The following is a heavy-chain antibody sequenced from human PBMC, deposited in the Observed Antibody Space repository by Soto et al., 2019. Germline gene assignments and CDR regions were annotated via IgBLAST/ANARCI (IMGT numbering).Heavy chain of an antibody. J-gene: IGHJ4*02. CDR2: ISYDGSNK. CDR1: GFTFSSYA. V-gene: IGHV3-30-3*01. D-gene: IGHD4-17*01. Sequence: PXESLRLSCAASGFTFSSYAMHWVRQAPGKGLEWVAVISYDGSNKYYADSVKGRFTISRDNSKNTLYLQMNSLRAEDTAVYYCASQAANSGDYVSTFDYWGQGTLVTVSS. CDR3: ASQAANSGDYVSTFDY.